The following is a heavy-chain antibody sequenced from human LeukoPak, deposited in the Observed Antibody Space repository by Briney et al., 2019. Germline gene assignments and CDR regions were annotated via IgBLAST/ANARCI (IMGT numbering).Heavy chain of an antibody. Sequence: SETLSLTCTVSAYSISSAYYWGWIRQPPGKGLEWIGNIYHSESTYYNPSLKSRVTISVDTSKNQFSLKLSSVTAADTAVYYCARAGTEWEFDPWGQGPRVPVSS. D-gene: IGHD1-14*01. CDR1: AYSISSAYY. CDR3: ARAGTEWEFDP. CDR2: IYHSEST. J-gene: IGHJ5*02. V-gene: IGHV4-38-2*02.